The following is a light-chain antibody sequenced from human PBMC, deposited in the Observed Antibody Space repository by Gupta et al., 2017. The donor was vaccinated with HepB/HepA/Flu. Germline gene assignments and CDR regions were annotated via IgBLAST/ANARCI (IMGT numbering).Light chain of an antibody. CDR3: QQLNGYPLT. V-gene: IGKV1-9*01. CDR2: AAS. CDR1: QGISAY. J-gene: IGKJ4*01. Sequence: DSQLTQSPSFLSASVGDRVTITCRASQGISAYLAWYQQKPEKAPELLIYAASTLQSGVPSRFSGSGFGTEFTLTISSLQPEDFATYYCQQLNGYPLTFGGGTKVEIK.